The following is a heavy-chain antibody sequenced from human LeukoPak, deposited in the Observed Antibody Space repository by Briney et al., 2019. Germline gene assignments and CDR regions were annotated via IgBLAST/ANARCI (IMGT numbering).Heavy chain of an antibody. V-gene: IGHV4-39*01. CDR1: GGSISSSSYY. CDR3: AGTTTAIDY. D-gene: IGHD4-17*01. J-gene: IGHJ4*02. Sequence: PSETLSLTCTVSGGSISSSSYYWGWIRQPPGKGLEWIGSIYYSGSTYYNPSLKSRVTISVDTSKNQFSLKLSSVTAVDTAVYYCAGTTTAIDYWGQGTLVTVSS. CDR2: IYYSGST.